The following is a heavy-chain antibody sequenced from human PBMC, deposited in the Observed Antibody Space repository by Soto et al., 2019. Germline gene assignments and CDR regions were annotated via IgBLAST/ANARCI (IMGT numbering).Heavy chain of an antibody. J-gene: IGHJ6*02. CDR3: AKGIEYYDFRSGRSGYYYYYGMDV. CDR1: GFTFSSYA. Sequence: GGSLRLSCAASGFTFSSYAMSWVRQAPGKGLEWVSAISGSGGSTYYADSVKGRFTISRDNSKNTLYLQMNSLRAEDTAVYYCAKGIEYYDFRSGRSGYYYYYGMDVCGQGTTLTVYS. CDR2: ISGSGGST. D-gene: IGHD3-3*01. V-gene: IGHV3-23*01.